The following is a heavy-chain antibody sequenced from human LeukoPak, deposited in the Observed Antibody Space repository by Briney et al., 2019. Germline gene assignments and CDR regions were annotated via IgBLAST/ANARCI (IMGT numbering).Heavy chain of an antibody. V-gene: IGHV1-69*13. CDR3: ARESRGSRWNTRGAFDI. J-gene: IGHJ3*02. D-gene: IGHD5-24*01. Sequence: GASVKVSCKASGGTFSSYAISWVRQAPGQGLEWMGGIIPIFGTANYAQKFQGRVTITADESTSTAYMELSSLRSEDTAVYYCARESRGSRWNTRGAFDIWGQGTMVTVSS. CDR1: GGTFSSYA. CDR2: IIPIFGTA.